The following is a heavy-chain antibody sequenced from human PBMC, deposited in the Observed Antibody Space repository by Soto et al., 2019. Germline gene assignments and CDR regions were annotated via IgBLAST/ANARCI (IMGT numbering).Heavy chain of an antibody. V-gene: IGHV1-46*01. CDR2: INPSGGST. D-gene: IGHD2-8*01. Sequence: QVQLVQSGAEVKKPGASMKVSCKASGYTFTSYYMHWVRQAPGQGLEWMGVINPSGGSTSYAQKSQGRVTMTRDTSTSTVYMELSSLRSEDTAVYYCARSMLMVYDAFDIWGQGTMVTVSS. CDR1: GYTFTSYY. CDR3: ARSMLMVYDAFDI. J-gene: IGHJ3*02.